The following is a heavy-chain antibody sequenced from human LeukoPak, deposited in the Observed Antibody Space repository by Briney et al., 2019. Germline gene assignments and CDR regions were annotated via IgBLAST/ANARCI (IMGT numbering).Heavy chain of an antibody. J-gene: IGHJ3*02. V-gene: IGHV3-30-3*01. D-gene: IGHD5-24*01. CDR2: ISYDGSNK. CDR3: ARAPDGYKWKGAFDI. Sequence: GGSLGLSCAASGFTFSSYAMHWVRQAPGKGLEWVAVISYDGSNKYYADSVKGRFTISRDNSKNTLYLQMNSLRAEDTAVYYCARAPDGYKWKGAFDIWGQGTMVTVSS. CDR1: GFTFSSYA.